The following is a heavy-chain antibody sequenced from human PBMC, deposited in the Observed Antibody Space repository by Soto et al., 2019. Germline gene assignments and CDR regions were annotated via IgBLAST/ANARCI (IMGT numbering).Heavy chain of an antibody. Sequence: PSETLSLTCTVSGGSISSGDYYWSWIRQPPGKGLEWIGYIYYSGSTYYNPSLKSRVTISVDTSKNQFSLKLSSVTAADTAVYYCARGRGPNYYDSSGLACFDYWGQGTLVPVSS. CDR1: GGSISSGDYY. D-gene: IGHD3-22*01. V-gene: IGHV4-30-4*01. CDR3: ARGRGPNYYDSSGLACFDY. CDR2: IYYSGST. J-gene: IGHJ4*02.